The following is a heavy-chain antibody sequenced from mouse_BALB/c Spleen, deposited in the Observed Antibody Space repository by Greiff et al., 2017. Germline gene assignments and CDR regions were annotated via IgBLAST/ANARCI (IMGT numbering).Heavy chain of an antibody. Sequence: EVMLVESGGGLVQPGGSMKLSCVASGFTFSNYWMNWVRQSPEKGLEWVAEIRLKSNNYATHYAESVKGRFTISRDDSKSRVYLQMNNLRAEDTGIYYCTRDYGYDYFDYWGQGTTLTVSS. J-gene: IGHJ2*01. D-gene: IGHD1-2*01. CDR3: TRDYGYDYFDY. CDR1: GFTFSNYW. CDR2: IRLKSNNYAT. V-gene: IGHV6-6*02.